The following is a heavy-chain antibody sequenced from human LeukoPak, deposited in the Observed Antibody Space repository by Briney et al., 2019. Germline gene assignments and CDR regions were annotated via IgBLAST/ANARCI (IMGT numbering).Heavy chain of an antibody. CDR1: GFTFSSYA. D-gene: IGHD3-10*02. V-gene: IGHV3-23*01. CDR2: ITGSSDST. Sequence: PGGSLRLSCAASGFTFSSYAMSWVRQAPGKGLQWVSAITGSSDSTYYADSVKGRFTISRDNSKNTLYLQMNSLRAEDTAVYYCAKDLDLSGGYSGQGTLVTVSS. CDR3: AKDLDLSGGY. J-gene: IGHJ4*02.